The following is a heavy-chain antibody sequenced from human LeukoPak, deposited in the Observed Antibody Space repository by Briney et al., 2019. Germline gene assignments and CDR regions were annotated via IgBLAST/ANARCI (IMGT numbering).Heavy chain of an antibody. J-gene: IGHJ5*02. CDR2: LSGSGGST. Sequence: GGSLKLSCAASGLTFSSNAMSWVRRAPITGLDSISALSGSGGSTYYADSVKGRFTISRDNSKNTLYLQMNSLRAEDTAVYYCAKVSDYYGSGSYDWFDPWGQGTLVTVSS. D-gene: IGHD3-10*01. CDR3: AKVSDYYGSGSYDWFDP. CDR1: GLTFSSNA. V-gene: IGHV3-23*01.